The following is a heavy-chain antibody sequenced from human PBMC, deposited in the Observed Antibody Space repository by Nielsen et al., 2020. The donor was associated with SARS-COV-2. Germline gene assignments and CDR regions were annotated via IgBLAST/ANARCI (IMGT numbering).Heavy chain of an antibody. CDR2: INPNSGGT. D-gene: IGHD1-14*01. Sequence: ASVKVSCKGSGYTFTGYYMHWVRQAPGQGLEWMGRINPNSGGTNYAQKFQGRVTMTRDTSISTAYMELSRLRSDDTAVYYCARSQEPQPYYYYYGMDVWGQGTTVTVSS. J-gene: IGHJ6*02. V-gene: IGHV1-2*06. CDR3: ARSQEPQPYYYYYGMDV. CDR1: GYTFTGYY.